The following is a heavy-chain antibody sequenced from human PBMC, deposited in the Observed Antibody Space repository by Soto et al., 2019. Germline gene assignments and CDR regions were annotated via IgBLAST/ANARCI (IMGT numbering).Heavy chain of an antibody. CDR1: GGTFSSYA. CDR3: ARGYNWNYFPFDY. Sequence: VKVSCKASGGTFSSYAISWVRQAPGQGLEWMGGIIPIFGTANYAQKFQGRVTITADKSTSTAYMELSSLRSEDTAVYYCARGYNWNYFPFDYWGQGTLVTVSS. J-gene: IGHJ4*02. CDR2: IIPIFGTA. D-gene: IGHD1-7*01. V-gene: IGHV1-69*06.